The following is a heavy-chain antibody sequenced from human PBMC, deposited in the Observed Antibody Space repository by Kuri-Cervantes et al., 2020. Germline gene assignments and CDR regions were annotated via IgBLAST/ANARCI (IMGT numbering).Heavy chain of an antibody. CDR2: INSDGSTT. V-gene: IGHV3-74*01. D-gene: IGHD6-6*01. Sequence: GGSLRLSCVASGFTFNKYWMHWVRQPPGKGLVWVSRINSDGSTTGYADSVKGRFTVSRDNAKNTLYLQMNSLRAEDTALYYCAKDLTYRSSSGFDNWGQGTLVTVSS. J-gene: IGHJ4*02. CDR3: AKDLTYRSSSGFDN. CDR1: GFTFNKYW.